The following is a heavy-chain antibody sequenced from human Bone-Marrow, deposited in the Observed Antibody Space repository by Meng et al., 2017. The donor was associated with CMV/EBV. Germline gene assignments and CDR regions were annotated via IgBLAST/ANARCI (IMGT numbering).Heavy chain of an antibody. D-gene: IGHD3-10*01. J-gene: IGHJ6*02. Sequence: ASVKVSCKASGYTFTGYYMHWVRQAPGQGLEWMGWINPNSGGTNYAQKFQGRVTMTRDTSISTAYMELSRLRSEDTAVYYCATTPAGSGSPIQHYYYYGMDVWGQGTTVTVSS. CDR2: INPNSGGT. V-gene: IGHV1-2*02. CDR1: GYTFTGYY. CDR3: ATTPAGSGSPIQHYYYYGMDV.